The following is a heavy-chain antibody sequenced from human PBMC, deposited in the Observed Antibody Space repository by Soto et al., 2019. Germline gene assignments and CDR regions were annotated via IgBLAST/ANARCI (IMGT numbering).Heavy chain of an antibody. CDR1: GYTFTSYD. J-gene: IGHJ6*03. CDR3: ARGRRDIVVVPAAMSRYYYYYYVDV. Sequence: ASVKVSCKASGYTFTSYDINWVRQATGQGLEWMGWMNPNSGNTGYAQKFQGRVTMTRNTSISTAYMELSSLRSEDTAVYYCARGRRDIVVVPAAMSRYYYYYYVDVWGKGTTVTVSS. D-gene: IGHD2-2*01. CDR2: MNPNSGNT. V-gene: IGHV1-8*01.